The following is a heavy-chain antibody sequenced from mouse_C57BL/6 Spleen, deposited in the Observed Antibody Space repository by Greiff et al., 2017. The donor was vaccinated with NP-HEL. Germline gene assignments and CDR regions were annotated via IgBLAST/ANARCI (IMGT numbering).Heavy chain of an antibody. J-gene: IGHJ3*01. Sequence: VQGVESGAELAKPGASVKLSCKASGYTFTSYWMHWVKQRPGQGLEWIGYINPSSGYTKYNQKFKDKATLTADKSSSTAYMQLSSLTYEDSAVYYCARGYDTTGFAYWGQGTLVTVSA. CDR3: ARGYDTTGFAY. D-gene: IGHD2-12*01. CDR2: INPSSGYT. CDR1: GYTFTSYW. V-gene: IGHV1-7*01.